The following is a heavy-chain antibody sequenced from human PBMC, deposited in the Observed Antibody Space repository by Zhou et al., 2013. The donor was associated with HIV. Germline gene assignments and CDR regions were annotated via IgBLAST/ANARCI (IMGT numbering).Heavy chain of an antibody. V-gene: IGHV1-2*02. Sequence: QVQLVQSGPQVKKPGASVQVSCKASGYVFNDYRIQWVRQAPGQGLEWLGWINPATGGTYSARKFKGRVTLSRDASVRTAFLDLTSLTLDDTAVYFCARGRGRGHHSTFDSWGQGTLVSVS. CDR1: GYVFNDYR. CDR3: ARGRGRGHHSTFDS. D-gene: IGHD3-10*01. J-gene: IGHJ5*01. CDR2: INPATGGT.